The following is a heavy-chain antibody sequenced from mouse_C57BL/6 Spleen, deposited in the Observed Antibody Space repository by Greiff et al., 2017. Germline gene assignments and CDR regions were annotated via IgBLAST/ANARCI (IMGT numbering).Heavy chain of an antibody. Sequence: VQLQESDAELVKPGASVKISCTASGYTFTDHTIHWMEQRPEQGLEWIGYIYPRDGSTKYNEKFKGKATLTADKSSSTAYMQLNSLTSEASAVYFCARILLRSYAMDYWGQGTSVTVAS. CDR3: ARILLRSYAMDY. J-gene: IGHJ4*01. CDR1: GYTFTDHT. CDR2: IYPRDGST. V-gene: IGHV1-78*01. D-gene: IGHD1-1*01.